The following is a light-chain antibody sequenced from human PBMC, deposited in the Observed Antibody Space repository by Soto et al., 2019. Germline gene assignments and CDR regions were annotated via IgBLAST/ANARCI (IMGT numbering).Light chain of an antibody. Sequence: IVMTQSPATLPVSPGERATLSCRASQSISSSTFAWYQQKPGQPPRLLIYSVSTRAAGIPARFSGSGSGTEFTLTISSLQSEDFAVYYCQQHSSWPLSFGQGTKLEI. V-gene: IGKV3-15*01. CDR2: SVS. CDR1: QSISSS. CDR3: QQHSSWPLS. J-gene: IGKJ2*03.